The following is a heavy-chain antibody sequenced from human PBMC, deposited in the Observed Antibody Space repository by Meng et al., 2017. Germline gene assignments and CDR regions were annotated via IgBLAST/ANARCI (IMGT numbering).Heavy chain of an antibody. CDR3: ARDLPPSYFDY. Sequence: GESLKISCAASGFTCGSYSSHWVRQAPGKGLEWVSSISGGGSYIYYADSVRGRFTISRDNARNSLYLRMNSLRVEDTAVYYCARDLPPSYFDYWGQGTLVTVSS. V-gene: IGHV3-21*01. J-gene: IGHJ4*02. CDR1: GFTCGSYS. CDR2: ISGGGSYI.